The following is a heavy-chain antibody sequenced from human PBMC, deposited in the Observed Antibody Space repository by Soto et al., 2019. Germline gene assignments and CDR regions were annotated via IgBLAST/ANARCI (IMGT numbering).Heavy chain of an antibody. CDR2: INLNSGDT. CDR3: ARDRHPFNWFDR. J-gene: IGHJ5*02. D-gene: IGHD6-6*01. V-gene: IGHV1-2*02. Sequence: ASVKVSCKASGYTFTDYYVEWVRQAPGQGLEWMGWINLNSGDTNFAQQFQGRVTMTRDTSITTAYMDLTRLRSDDTAVYYCARDRHPFNWFDRWGQGSLVTVSS. CDR1: GYTFTDYY.